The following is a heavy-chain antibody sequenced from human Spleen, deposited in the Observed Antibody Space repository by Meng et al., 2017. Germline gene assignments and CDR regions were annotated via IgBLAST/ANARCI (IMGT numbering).Heavy chain of an antibody. CDR3: AKESRLDFDY. D-gene: IGHD2-2*01. V-gene: IGHV3-23*01. J-gene: IGHJ4*03. Sequence: GEFLKISWAASGFIFSSYVMRWVRKAPGKGLEWVSGISCSGDSTYYTDSVKGRITVSRDNSKNTLFLHMNSLRAEDAAIYYCAKESRLDFDYWGQGTLVTVSS. CDR1: GFIFSSYV. CDR2: ISCSGDST.